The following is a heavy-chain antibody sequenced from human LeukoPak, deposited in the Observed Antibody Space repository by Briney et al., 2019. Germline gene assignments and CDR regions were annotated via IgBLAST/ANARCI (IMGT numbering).Heavy chain of an antibody. D-gene: IGHD1-26*01. V-gene: IGHV3-9*01. CDR3: AKAVSSYYYGMDV. J-gene: IGHJ6*02. CDR1: GFTFDDYA. Sequence: PGGPLRLSCAASGFTFDDYAMHWVRQAPGKGLEWVSGISWNSGSIGYADSVKGRFTISRDNAKNSLYLQMNSLRAEDTALYYCAKAVSSYYYGMDVWGQGTTVTVPS. CDR2: ISWNSGSI.